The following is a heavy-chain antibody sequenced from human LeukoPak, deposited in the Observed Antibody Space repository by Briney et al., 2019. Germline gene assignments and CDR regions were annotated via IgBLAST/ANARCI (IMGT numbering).Heavy chain of an antibody. CDR1: GFTFSSYA. J-gene: IGHJ4*02. Sequence: PGGSLRLSCAASGFTFSSYAMSWVRQAPGKGLEWVSSIRGSGDNTHYADSVKGRFTIPRDNSKNTLYLQMNSLRAEDTAVYSCAKAYSSGWSVGIWGQGTLVTVSS. CDR3: AKAYSSGWSVGI. D-gene: IGHD6-19*01. CDR2: IRGSGDNT. V-gene: IGHV3-23*01.